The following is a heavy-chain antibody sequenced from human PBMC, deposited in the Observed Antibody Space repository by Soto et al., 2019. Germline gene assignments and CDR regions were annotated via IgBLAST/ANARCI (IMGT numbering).Heavy chain of an antibody. CDR2: ISAYNGNT. CDR1: GYTFTSYG. V-gene: IGHV1-18*01. CDR3: ASIPLSPLAPPRPIDF. D-gene: IGHD2-21*01. Sequence: GSSGMVSCKASGYTFTSYGISWVRQAPGQGLEWMGWISAYNGNTNYAQKLQGRVTMTTDTSTSTAYMELRSLRSDDTAVYCCASIPLSPLAPPRPIDFSCQRTLLTVS. J-gene: IGHJ4*02.